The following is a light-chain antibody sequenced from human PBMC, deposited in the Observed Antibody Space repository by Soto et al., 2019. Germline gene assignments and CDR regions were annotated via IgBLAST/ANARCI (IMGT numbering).Light chain of an antibody. V-gene: IGKV1-5*01. J-gene: IGKJ1*01. CDR3: QQYGTFSGT. CDR1: QSISSQ. Sequence: DIQMTQSPSTLSASLGDRVTITCRASQSISSQLAWYQQKPGKAPKLVIFDASSMESGVSARFSGSGFGTDFTLTISSLQPDDSATYYCQQYGTFSGTFGPGTKVDIK. CDR2: DAS.